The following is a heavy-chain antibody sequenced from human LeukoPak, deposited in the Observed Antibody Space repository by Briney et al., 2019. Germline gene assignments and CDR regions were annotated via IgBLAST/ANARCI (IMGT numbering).Heavy chain of an antibody. CDR3: ARDIFGTSRPSEY. D-gene: IGHD3-10*02. Sequence: ASVKVSCKASGYTFSSYVMHWVRQAPGQRLEWMGWINAGNGYTKYSQKFQGRVTITRDTSATIAYMELNNLRGEDTAMYYCARDIFGTSRPSEYWGQGTLVTVSS. CDR2: INAGNGYT. J-gene: IGHJ4*02. CDR1: GYTFSSYV. V-gene: IGHV1-3*01.